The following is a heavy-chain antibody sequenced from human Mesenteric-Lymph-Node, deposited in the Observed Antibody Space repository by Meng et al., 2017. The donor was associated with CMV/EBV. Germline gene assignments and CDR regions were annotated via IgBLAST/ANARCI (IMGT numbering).Heavy chain of an antibody. CDR2: IYSGGST. D-gene: IGHD2-15*01. CDR3: TTRIGAAYGMDV. CDR1: GFTVSSNY. V-gene: IGHV3-66*02. Sequence: GESLKISCAASGFTVSSNYMSWVRQAPGKGLEWVSVIYSGGSTYYADSVKGRFTISRDNSKNALYLQMNSLRAEDTAMYYCTTRIGAAYGMDVWGQGTTVTVSS. J-gene: IGHJ6*02.